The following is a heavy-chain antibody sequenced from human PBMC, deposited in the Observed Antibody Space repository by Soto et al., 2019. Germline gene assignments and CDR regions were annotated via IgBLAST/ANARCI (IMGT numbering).Heavy chain of an antibody. CDR3: ERDHRYSSAAFDA. CDR1: GYAFSDHG. J-gene: IGHJ4*02. D-gene: IGHD6-19*01. V-gene: IGHV1-18*04. CDR2: ISDYNGNT. Sequence: QVRLVRCGDALKKPGASIKDSCKASGYAFSDHGISWVRKAPGQGLELIGWISDYNGNTNYAQKLQGRVTVTTVATTATAYMEVGSLTCDGTAVSDCERDHRYSSAAFDAWRQGALIAVSS.